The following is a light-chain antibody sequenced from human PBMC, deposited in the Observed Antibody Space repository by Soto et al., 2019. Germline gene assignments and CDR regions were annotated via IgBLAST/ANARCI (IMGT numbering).Light chain of an antibody. Sequence: QSVLTQPACVSGSPGQAITISWTGTSGDVGAFYYVSWYQQHQGKAPKLMISDVSSRPSGLSYRFSGSKSGNTASLTISGLQPEDEADYYCPSYTTTSTAVFATWTQATVL. V-gene: IGLV2-14*03. J-gene: IGLJ1*01. CDR1: SGDVGAFYY. CDR3: PSYTTTSTAV. CDR2: DVS.